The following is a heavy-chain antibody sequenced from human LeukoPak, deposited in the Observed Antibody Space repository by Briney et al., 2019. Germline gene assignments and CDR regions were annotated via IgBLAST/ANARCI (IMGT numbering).Heavy chain of an antibody. CDR2: INPNSGGT. CDR1: GYTFTGYY. Sequence: ASVKVSCKASGYTFTGYYIHWVRQAPGQGLEWMGWINPNSGGTNYAQKFHGRVTMTRDTSISTAYMELSRLRSDDTAVYYCARSIVGANGYFDYWGQGTLVTVSS. D-gene: IGHD1-26*01. J-gene: IGHJ4*02. V-gene: IGHV1-2*02. CDR3: ARSIVGANGYFDY.